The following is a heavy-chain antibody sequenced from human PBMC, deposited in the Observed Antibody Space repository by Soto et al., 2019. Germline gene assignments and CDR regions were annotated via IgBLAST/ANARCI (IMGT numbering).Heavy chain of an antibody. CDR3: ARVVFRIGPYGSGSFVAFDI. CDR1: GYTFTSYG. D-gene: IGHD3-10*01. Sequence: ASVKVSCKASGYTFTSYGISWVRQAPGQGLEWMGWISAYNGNTNYAQKLQGRVTMTTDTSTSTAYMELRSLRSDDTAVYYCARVVFRIGPYGSGSFVAFDIWGQGTMVTVSS. CDR2: ISAYNGNT. J-gene: IGHJ3*02. V-gene: IGHV1-18*01.